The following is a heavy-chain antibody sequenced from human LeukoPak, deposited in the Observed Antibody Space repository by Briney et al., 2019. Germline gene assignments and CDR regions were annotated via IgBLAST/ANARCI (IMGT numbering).Heavy chain of an antibody. CDR3: ARDEVLTGYYLGADYYYYYDMDV. CDR1: GYTFTSYA. V-gene: IGHV1-3*01. Sequence: GASVKVSCKASGYTFTSYAMHWVRQAPGQRLEWMGWINAGNGNTKYSQKFQGRVTITRDTSASTAYMELSSLRSEDTAVYYCARDEVLTGYYLGADYYYYYDMDVWGKGTTVTVSS. CDR2: INAGNGNT. J-gene: IGHJ6*04. D-gene: IGHD3-9*01.